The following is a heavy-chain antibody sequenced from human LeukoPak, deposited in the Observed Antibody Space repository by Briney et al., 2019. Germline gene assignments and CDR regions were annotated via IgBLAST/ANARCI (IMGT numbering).Heavy chain of an antibody. CDR1: GGSFSGYY. D-gene: IGHD3/OR15-3a*01. V-gene: IGHV4-34*01. CDR3: ARLDFDLAAGFDS. J-gene: IGHJ4*02. Sequence: PSETLSLTCTVYGGSFSGYYWSWIRQPPGRGLEWIGEINHSGSINYNPSLKSRLTISVDKSKNHFSLRLSSVTAADTAVYYCARLDFDLAAGFDSWGQGSLVTVSS. CDR2: INHSGSI.